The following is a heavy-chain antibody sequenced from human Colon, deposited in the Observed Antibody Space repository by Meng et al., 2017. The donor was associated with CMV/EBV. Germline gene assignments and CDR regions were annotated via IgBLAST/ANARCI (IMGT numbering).Heavy chain of an antibody. V-gene: IGHV3-23*01. J-gene: IGHJ2*01. CDR3: AKGLFDTYWYFDL. CDR1: GFSFTTYF. CDR2: IGGSGAKP. Sequence: CAASGFSFTTYFLRWVRQAPGRGLDWVAAIGGSGAKPCYADSVKGRFTISRDNSDNTLYLQIHNLRAEDTARYYCAKGLFDTYWYFDLWGRGTLVTVSS. D-gene: IGHD3-9*01.